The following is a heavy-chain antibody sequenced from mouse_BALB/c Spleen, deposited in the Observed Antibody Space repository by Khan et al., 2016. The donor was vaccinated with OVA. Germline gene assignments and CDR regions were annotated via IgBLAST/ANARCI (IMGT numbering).Heavy chain of an antibody. V-gene: IGHV9-3-1*01. CDR3: ARGHWYFDV. Sequence: QIQLVQSGPELKKPGETVKISCKASGYTFTNYAVNWVRQAPGKGFKWMGWINTYTGEPTYADDFKGRFAFSLEPSASAAYLQINNLKNEDTATYFCARGHWYFDVWGAGTTVTVSS. CDR1: GYTFTNYA. J-gene: IGHJ1*01. CDR2: INTYTGEP.